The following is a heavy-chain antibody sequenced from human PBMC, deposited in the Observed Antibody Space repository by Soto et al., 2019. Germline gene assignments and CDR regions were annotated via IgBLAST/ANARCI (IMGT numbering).Heavy chain of an antibody. Sequence: ASVKVSCKASGYTFTSYAMHWVRQAPGQRLEWMGWINAGNGNTKYSQKFQGRVTITRDTSASTAYMELSSLRSEDTAVYYCARAVRSSSWFRGGQDFDYGGQGTLVTVSS. V-gene: IGHV1-3*01. CDR2: INAGNGNT. CDR3: ARAVRSSSWFRGGQDFDY. CDR1: GYTFTSYA. J-gene: IGHJ4*02. D-gene: IGHD6-13*01.